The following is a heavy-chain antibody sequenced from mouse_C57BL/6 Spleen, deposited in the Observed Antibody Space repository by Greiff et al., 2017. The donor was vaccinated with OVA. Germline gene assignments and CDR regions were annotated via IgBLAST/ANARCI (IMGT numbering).Heavy chain of an antibody. D-gene: IGHD1-1*01. CDR2: INPSSGYT. J-gene: IGHJ2*01. V-gene: IGHV1-4*01. CDR3: ARLTTVDHFDY. Sequence: QVQLQQSGAELARPGASVKMSCKASGYTFTSYTMHWVQQRPGQGLEWIGYINPSSGYTKYNQKFKDKATLTADKSSSTAYMQLSSLTSEDSAVYYCARLTTVDHFDYWGQGTTLTVSS. CDR1: GYTFTSYT.